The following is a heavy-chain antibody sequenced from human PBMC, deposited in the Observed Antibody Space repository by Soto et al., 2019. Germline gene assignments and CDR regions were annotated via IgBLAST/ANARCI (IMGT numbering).Heavy chain of an antibody. CDR2: IIPILGIA. J-gene: IGHJ5*02. CDR1: GGTFSSYT. D-gene: IGHD3-9*01. Sequence: SVKVSCKASGGTFSSYTISWVRQAPGQGLEWMGRIIPILGIANYAQKFQGRVTITADKSTSTAYMELSSLRSENTAVYYCARGGYDILTGYYADNWFDPWGQGTLVTVSS. V-gene: IGHV1-69*02. CDR3: ARGGYDILTGYYADNWFDP.